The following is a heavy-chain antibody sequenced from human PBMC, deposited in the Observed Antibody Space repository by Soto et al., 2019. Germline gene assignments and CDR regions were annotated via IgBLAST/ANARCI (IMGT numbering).Heavy chain of an antibody. D-gene: IGHD4-17*01. CDR2: VYYSGT. CDR3: ARQSSGDFDL. J-gene: IGHJ4*02. Sequence: PSETLSLTCSVSGGSIGHYYWNWIRQSPGKGLEWIGNVYYSGTTYNPSLRRRVTISVDTSKSQFSLNLTSVTAADTAVYYCARQSSGDFDLGGQGVLVTVPS. V-gene: IGHV4-59*08. CDR1: GGSIGHYY.